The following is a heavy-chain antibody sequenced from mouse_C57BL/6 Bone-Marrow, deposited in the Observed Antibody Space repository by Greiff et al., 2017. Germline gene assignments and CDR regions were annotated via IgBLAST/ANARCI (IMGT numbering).Heavy chain of an antibody. CDR2: IDPEDGDT. CDR1: GFNIKDYY. D-gene: IGHD2-3*01. V-gene: IGHV14-1*01. Sequence: VQLKESGAELVRPGASVKLSCTASGFNIKDYYMHWVKQRPEQGLEWIGRIDPEDGDTEYAPKFQGKATMTADTSSNTAYLQLSSLTSEDTAVYYCTTPDGYYLPWFAYWGQGILVTVSA. CDR3: TTPDGYYLPWFAY. J-gene: IGHJ3*01.